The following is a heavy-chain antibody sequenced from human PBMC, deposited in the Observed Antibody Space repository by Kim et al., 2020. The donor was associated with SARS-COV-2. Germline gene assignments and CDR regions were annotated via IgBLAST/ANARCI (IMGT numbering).Heavy chain of an antibody. CDR3: LRNPF. D-gene: IGHD3-16*01. CDR2: INNDGSNT. V-gene: IGHV3-74*01. Sequence: GGSLRLSCEASGFTISGYWMHWVRQAPGKGLVWVSRINNDGSNTYYPASVKGRFTISRDNAKKTVHLQSNILRARDTAGFYLLRNPFGGQGTRVTV. J-gene: IGHJ3*01. CDR1: GFTISGYW.